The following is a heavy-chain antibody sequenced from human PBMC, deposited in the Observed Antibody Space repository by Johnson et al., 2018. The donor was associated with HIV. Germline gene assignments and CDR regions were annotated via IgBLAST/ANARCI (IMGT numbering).Heavy chain of an antibody. V-gene: IGHV3-30*14. D-gene: IGHD3-10*01. CDR2: ISYDGSNK. J-gene: IGHJ3*02. CDR1: GFTFSSYA. Sequence: QVQLVESGGGVVQPGRSLRLSCAASGFTFSSYAMHWVRQAPGKGLEWVAVISYDGSNKFYADSVKGRFTISRDNSKNTLYLQMKSLRAEDTAVYYCARTNSGSYYHPGAFDIWGQGTMVTVSS. CDR3: ARTNSGSYYHPGAFDI.